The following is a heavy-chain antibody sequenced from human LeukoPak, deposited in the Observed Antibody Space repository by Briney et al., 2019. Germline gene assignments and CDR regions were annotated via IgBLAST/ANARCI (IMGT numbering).Heavy chain of an antibody. V-gene: IGHV1-3*01. CDR3: ARNPSDLYSGYELFWFDP. D-gene: IGHD5-12*01. J-gene: IGHJ5*02. CDR2: INAGNGNT. Sequence: ASVKVSCKASGYTFTSYAMHWVGQAPGQRLEWMGWINAGNGNTKYSQKFQGRVTITRDTSASTAYMELSSLRSEDTAVYYCARNPSDLYSGYELFWFDPWGQGTLVTVSS. CDR1: GYTFTSYA.